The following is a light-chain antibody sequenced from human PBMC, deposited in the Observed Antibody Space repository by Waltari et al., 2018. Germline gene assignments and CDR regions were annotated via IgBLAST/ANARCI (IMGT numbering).Light chain of an antibody. CDR1: SSDVGSYNL. CDR3: CSYAGSDTLVV. Sequence: QSALTQPASVSGSPGQSITISCTGTSSDVGSYNLVSWYQQHPDKAPKLMIYEVSNRPSGVSVRFSGSKSGNTASLTISGLQAEDEADYYCCSYAGSDTLVVLGGGTKLTVL. CDR2: EVS. J-gene: IGLJ2*01. V-gene: IGLV2-23*02.